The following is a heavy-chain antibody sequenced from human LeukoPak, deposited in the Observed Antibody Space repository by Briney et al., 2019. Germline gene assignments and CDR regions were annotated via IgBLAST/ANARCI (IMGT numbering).Heavy chain of an antibody. D-gene: IGHD5-24*01. CDR2: ISSSGSTI. V-gene: IGHV3-48*03. J-gene: IGHJ5*02. CDR1: GFTFSSYE. Sequence: PGGSLRLSCAASGFTFSSYEMNWVRQAPGKGLEWVSYISSSGSTIYYADSEKGRFTISRDNAKNSLYLQMNSLRAEDTAVYYCARDLRDGYNWWFDPWGQGTLVTVSS. CDR3: ARDLRDGYNWWFDP.